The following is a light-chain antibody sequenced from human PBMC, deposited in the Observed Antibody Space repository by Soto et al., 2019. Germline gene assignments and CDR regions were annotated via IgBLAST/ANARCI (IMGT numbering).Light chain of an antibody. CDR3: QQRSNWPT. Sequence: EIVLTQSPATLSLSPGERATLSCRASQSVSSYLAWYQQKPGQAPRLLIYDASNRATGIPARFSGSGSGTDFTLTISRLEPEDSAVYYCQQRSNWPTFGQGTKVEIK. J-gene: IGKJ1*01. CDR2: DAS. V-gene: IGKV3-11*01. CDR1: QSVSSY.